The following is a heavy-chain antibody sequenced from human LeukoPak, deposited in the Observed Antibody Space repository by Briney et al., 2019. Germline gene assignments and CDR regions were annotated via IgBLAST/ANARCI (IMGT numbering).Heavy chain of an antibody. CDR1: GYTFTVYY. Sequence: ASVKVSCRSSGYTFTVYYMHWVRQAPGQGLEWMGWINPNSGGTNYAQKFQGRVTMTRDTSISTAYMELSRLRSDDTAVYYCARVFRSGQVDYWGQGTLVTVSS. V-gene: IGHV1-2*02. J-gene: IGHJ4*02. CDR2: INPNSGGT. CDR3: ARVFRSGQVDY. D-gene: IGHD6-19*01.